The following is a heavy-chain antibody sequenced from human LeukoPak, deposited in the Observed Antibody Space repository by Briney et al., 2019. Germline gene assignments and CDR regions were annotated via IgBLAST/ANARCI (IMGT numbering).Heavy chain of an antibody. CDR3: ARFRAVGKYFDY. Sequence: ASVKVSCKVSGYTLTELSMHWVRQAPGKGLEGMGGFDPEDGETIYAQKFQGRVTMTEDTSTDTAYMELSSLRSDDTAVYYCARFRAVGKYFDYWGQGTLVTVSS. J-gene: IGHJ4*02. CDR1: GYTLTELS. CDR2: FDPEDGET. D-gene: IGHD6-19*01. V-gene: IGHV1-24*01.